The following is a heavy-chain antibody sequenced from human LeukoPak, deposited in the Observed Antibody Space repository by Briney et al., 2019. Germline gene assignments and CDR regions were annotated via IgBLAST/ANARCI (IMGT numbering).Heavy chain of an antibody. D-gene: IGHD6-19*01. CDR2: IKSKTDGGAT. V-gene: IGHV3-15*01. J-gene: IGHJ3*02. CDR1: GFISTNAW. CDR3: TTEYRDSSGWYGAFDI. Sequence: GGSLRLSCAASGFISTNAWMSWVRQAPGKGLEWVGRIKSKTDGGATDFAAPVKGRFTIPRDDSKNTLYLQMNSLKIEDTAVYYCTTEYRDSSGWYGAFDIWGQGTMVTVSS.